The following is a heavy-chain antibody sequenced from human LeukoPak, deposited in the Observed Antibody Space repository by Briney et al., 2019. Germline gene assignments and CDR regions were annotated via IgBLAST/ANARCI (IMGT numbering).Heavy chain of an antibody. Sequence: GASVKVSCKASGYTFTSYGISWVPQAPGQGLEWMGWISAYNGNTNYAQKLQDRVTMTTDTSTSTAYMELRSLRSDDTAVYYCARVRAAASLNWFDPWGQGTLVTVSS. CDR2: ISAYNGNT. CDR3: ARVRAAASLNWFDP. D-gene: IGHD6-13*01. CDR1: GYTFTSYG. J-gene: IGHJ5*02. V-gene: IGHV1-18*01.